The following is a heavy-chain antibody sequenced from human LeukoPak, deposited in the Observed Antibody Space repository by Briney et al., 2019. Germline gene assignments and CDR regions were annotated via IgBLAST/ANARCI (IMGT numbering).Heavy chain of an antibody. J-gene: IGHJ6*03. D-gene: IGHD2-2*02. CDR3: ASCSSTSCYNMDV. CDR1: GGSISSGSYY. Sequence: SETLSLTCTVSGGSISSGSYYWSWIRQPAGKGLEWIGRIYTSGSTNYNPSLKSRVTISVDTSKNQFSLKLGSVTAADTAVYYCASCSSTSCYNMDVWGKGTTVTVSS. V-gene: IGHV4-61*02. CDR2: IYTSGST.